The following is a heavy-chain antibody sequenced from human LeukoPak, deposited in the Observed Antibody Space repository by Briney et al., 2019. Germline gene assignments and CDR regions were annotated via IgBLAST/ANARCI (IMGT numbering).Heavy chain of an antibody. D-gene: IGHD3-10*01. CDR1: GFTFSSYS. J-gene: IGHJ4*02. CDR3: ARVRSTMVRWAANDY. Sequence: PGGSLRLSCAASGFTFSSYSMNWVRQAPGKGLEWVSYISSSSSTIYYADSVKGRFTISRDNAKNSLYLQMNSLRAEDTAVYYCARVRSTMVRWAANDYWGQGTLVTVSS. CDR2: ISSSSSTI. V-gene: IGHV3-48*01.